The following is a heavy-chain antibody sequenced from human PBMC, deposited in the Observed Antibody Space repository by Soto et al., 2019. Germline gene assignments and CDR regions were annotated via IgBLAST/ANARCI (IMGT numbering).Heavy chain of an antibody. D-gene: IGHD6-13*01. V-gene: IGHV4-34*01. Sequence: QVQLQQWGAGLLKPSETLSLTCAVYGGSFSDYYWTWIRQPPGKGLEWIGDIDDSGSTNYNPSLKSRVTISVDTSKNQFSLKLSSVTAADTAVYYCARPTRTWYSHYYSYMDVWGKGTTVTVSS. CDR3: ARPTRTWYSHYYSYMDV. CDR1: GGSFSDYY. CDR2: IDDSGST. J-gene: IGHJ6*03.